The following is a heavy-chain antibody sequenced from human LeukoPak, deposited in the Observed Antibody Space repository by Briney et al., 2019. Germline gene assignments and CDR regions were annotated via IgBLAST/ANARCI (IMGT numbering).Heavy chain of an antibody. Sequence: KPSETLSLTCTVSGVSISSYYWIWIRQPPGKGLEWIGYINYSGSANYNPSLQSRVTISVDTSNDQFSLKLGSVTAADTAVYYCARRSSSTYWYFDLWGRGTLVTVSS. CDR1: GVSISSYY. J-gene: IGHJ2*01. CDR2: INYSGSA. V-gene: IGHV4-59*01. CDR3: ARRSSSTYWYFDL. D-gene: IGHD6-6*01.